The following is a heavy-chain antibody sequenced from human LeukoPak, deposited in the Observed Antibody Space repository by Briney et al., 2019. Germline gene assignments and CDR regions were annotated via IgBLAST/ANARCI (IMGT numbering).Heavy chain of an antibody. Sequence: SETLSLTCTVSGGSISSSSYYWGWIRQPPGKGLEWIGSIYYSGSTYYNPSLKSRVTISVDTSKNQFSLKLSSVTAADTAVYYCAREGGYYDHWFDPWGQGTLVTVSP. CDR1: GGSISSSSYY. J-gene: IGHJ5*02. CDR3: AREGGYYDHWFDP. V-gene: IGHV4-39*02. CDR2: IYYSGST. D-gene: IGHD3-22*01.